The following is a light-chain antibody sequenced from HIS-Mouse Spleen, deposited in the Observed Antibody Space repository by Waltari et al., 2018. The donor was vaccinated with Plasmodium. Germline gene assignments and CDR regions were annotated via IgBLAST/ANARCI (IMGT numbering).Light chain of an antibody. V-gene: IGKV3-15*01. CDR3: QQYNNWSFT. J-gene: IGKJ3*01. CDR1: QSVSSN. Sequence: EIVMTQSPATLSVSPGERATLSCRASQSVSSNLAWYQQKPGIPARFSGSGSGTEFTLTISSLQSEDFAVYYCQQYNNWSFTSGPGTKVDIK.